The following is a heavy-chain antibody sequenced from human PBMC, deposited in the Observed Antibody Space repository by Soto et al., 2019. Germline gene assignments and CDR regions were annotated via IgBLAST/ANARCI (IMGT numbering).Heavy chain of an antibody. J-gene: IGHJ6*02. CDR2: ISGSGGST. CDR3: AKEGISWLPTYYYYGMDV. V-gene: IGHV3-23*01. Sequence: GGSLRLSCAASGFTFSSYAMSWVRQAPGKGLEWVSAISGSGGSTYYADSVKGRFTISRDNSKNTLYLQMNSLRAEDTAVYYCAKEGISWLPTYYYYGMDVWGQGTTVTVSS. CDR1: GFTFSSYA. D-gene: IGHD5-12*01.